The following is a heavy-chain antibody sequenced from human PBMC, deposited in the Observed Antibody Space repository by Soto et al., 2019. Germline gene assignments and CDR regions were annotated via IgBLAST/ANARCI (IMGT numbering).Heavy chain of an antibody. CDR2: ISYDGSNK. J-gene: IGHJ5*02. CDR3: AKDRGSSWYGWLDP. V-gene: IGHV3-30*18. D-gene: IGHD6-13*01. CDR1: GFTFSSYG. Sequence: QVQLVESGGGVVQPGRSLRLSCAASGFTFSSYGMHWVRQAPGKGLEWVAVISYDGSNKYYADSVKGRFTISRDNSKNTLYLQMNSLRAEDTAVYYCAKDRGSSWYGWLDPWGQGTLVTVSS.